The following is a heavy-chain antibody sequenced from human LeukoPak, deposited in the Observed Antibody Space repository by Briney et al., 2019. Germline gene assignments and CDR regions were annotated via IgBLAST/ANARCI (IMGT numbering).Heavy chain of an antibody. J-gene: IGHJ3*02. CDR1: GGSISSSNW. CDR3: ARATGVYDYVWGSYI. D-gene: IGHD3-16*01. CDR2: IYHSGST. Sequence: PSETLSLTCTVSGGSISSSNWWSWVRQPPGKGLEWIGEIYHSGSTNYNPSLKSRVTISVDTSKNQFSLKLSSVTAADTAVYYCARATGVYDYVWGSYIWGQGTMVTVSS. V-gene: IGHV4-4*02.